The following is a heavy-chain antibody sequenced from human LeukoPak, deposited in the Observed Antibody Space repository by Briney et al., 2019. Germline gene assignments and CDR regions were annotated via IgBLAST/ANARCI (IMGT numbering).Heavy chain of an antibody. CDR2: TKYRSEWSY. J-gene: IGHJ4*02. CDR3: ARAHNWNLGY. CDR1: GDSVSSSNVA. Sequence: SQTLSLTCAISGDSVSSSNVAWNWIRQSPSRGLEWLGRTKYRSEWSYDYADSVKSRITINPDTSRSQFSLQLNSVTPEDSAVYYCARAHNWNLGYWGQGILVTVSS. V-gene: IGHV6-1*01. D-gene: IGHD1-20*01.